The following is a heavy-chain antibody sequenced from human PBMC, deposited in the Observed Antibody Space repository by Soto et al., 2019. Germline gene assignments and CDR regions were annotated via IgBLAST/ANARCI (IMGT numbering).Heavy chain of an antibody. Sequence: PGGSLRLSCAASGFAFSSYDMDWVRQAPGKGLEWVSYINTDGGSIHYAESVKGRFTISRDNAKNSLYLQMNSLRAEDTAVYYCARASPPFDYWGQGTLVTVSS. J-gene: IGHJ4*02. CDR2: INTDGGSI. CDR3: ARASPPFDY. CDR1: GFAFSSYD. V-gene: IGHV3-48*01.